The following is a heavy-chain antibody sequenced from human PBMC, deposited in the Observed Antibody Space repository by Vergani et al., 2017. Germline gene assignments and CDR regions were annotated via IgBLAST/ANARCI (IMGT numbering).Heavy chain of an antibody. D-gene: IGHD3-22*01. CDR3: ARFPREYYYDSSGNPD. J-gene: IGHJ4*02. V-gene: IGHV5-10-1*03. CDR2: IDPSESYT. Sequence: EVQLVQSGAEVKKPGESLRISCKGSGYSFTSYWISWVRQMPGKGLEWMGRIDPSESYTNYSPSFQGHVTISADKSISTAYLQWSSLKASDTAMYYCARFPREYYYDSSGNPDWGQGTLVTVSS. CDR1: GYSFTSYW.